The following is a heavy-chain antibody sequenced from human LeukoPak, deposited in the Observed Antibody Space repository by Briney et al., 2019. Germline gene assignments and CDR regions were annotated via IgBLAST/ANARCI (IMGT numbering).Heavy chain of an antibody. CDR3: ARGIPWGYYYYYMDV. CDR2: MNPNSGNT. J-gene: IGHJ6*03. CDR1: GYTFTSYD. D-gene: IGHD3-16*01. V-gene: IGHV1-8*03. Sequence: ASVKVSCKASGYTFTSYDINWVRQATGQGLEWMGWMNPNSGNTGYAQKLQGRVTITRNTSISTAYMELSSLRSEDTAVYYCARGIPWGYYYYYMDVWGKGTTVTVSS.